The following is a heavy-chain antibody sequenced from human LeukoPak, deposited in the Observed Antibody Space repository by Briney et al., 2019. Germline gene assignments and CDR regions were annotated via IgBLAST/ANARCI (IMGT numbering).Heavy chain of an antibody. CDR3: ARDKGYQLADGAFDI. CDR1: GYTFTSYY. V-gene: IGHV1-46*01. D-gene: IGHD2-2*01. Sequence: ASVKVSCEASGYTFTSYYMHWVRQAPGQGLEWMGIINPSGGSTSYAQKFQGRVTMTRDTSTSTVYMELSSLRSEDTAVYYCARDKGYQLADGAFDIWGQGTMVTVSS. CDR2: INPSGGST. J-gene: IGHJ3*02.